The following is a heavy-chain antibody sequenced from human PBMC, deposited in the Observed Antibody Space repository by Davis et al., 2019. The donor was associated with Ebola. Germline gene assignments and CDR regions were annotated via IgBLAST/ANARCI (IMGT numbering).Heavy chain of an antibody. CDR3: ARDRPLDFFFGDYYGMDV. CDR2: FGTGGDT. D-gene: IGHD3-16*01. J-gene: IGHJ6*02. Sequence: GESLKISCETSGFIFRNYVMSWVRQAPGKGLEWVSTFGTGGDTYYADSAKGRFTISRDNAKNSLYLQMNSLRAEDTAVYYCARDRPLDFFFGDYYGMDVWGQGTTVTVSS. CDR1: GFIFRNYV. V-gene: IGHV3-69-1*01.